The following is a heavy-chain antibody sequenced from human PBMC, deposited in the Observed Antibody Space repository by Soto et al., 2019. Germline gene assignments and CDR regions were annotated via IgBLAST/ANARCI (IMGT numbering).Heavy chain of an antibody. CDR3: AGWAVGIMIFGVPKDY. CDR2: INHSGSA. J-gene: IGHJ4*02. CDR1: GGSFSGHF. D-gene: IGHD3-3*01. V-gene: IGHV4-34*01. Sequence: SETLSLTCVVYGGSFSGHFWSWIRQPPGKGLEWIGEINHSGSANYNPSLKSRVTISVDTSKNQFSLKLTTVTAADTAVYYCAGWAVGIMIFGVPKDYWSQGTQVTVSS.